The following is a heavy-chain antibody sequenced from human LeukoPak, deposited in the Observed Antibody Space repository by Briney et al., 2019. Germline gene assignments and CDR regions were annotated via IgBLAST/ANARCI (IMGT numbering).Heavy chain of an antibody. D-gene: IGHD3-10*01. CDR3: ARSLAMVRGVIIRFDP. J-gene: IGHJ5*02. Sequence: GASVKVSCKASGYTFTGYYMHWVRQAPGQGLEWMGWINPNSGGTNYAQKFQGRDTMTRDTSISTAYMELSRLRSDDTAVYYCARSLAMVRGVIIRFDPWGQGTLVTVSS. CDR1: GYTFTGYY. CDR2: INPNSGGT. V-gene: IGHV1-2*02.